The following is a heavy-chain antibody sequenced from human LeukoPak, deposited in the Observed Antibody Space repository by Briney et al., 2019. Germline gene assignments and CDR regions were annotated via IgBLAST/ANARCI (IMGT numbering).Heavy chain of an antibody. Sequence: GGSLRLSCAASGFTVSSNYMSWVRQAPGKGLEWVSVIYSGGSTYYADSVKGRFTISRDNSKNTLYLQMNSLRAEDTAVYYCAKTGGNMTTVVEDNWFDPWGQGTLVTVSS. J-gene: IGHJ5*02. D-gene: IGHD4-23*01. V-gene: IGHV3-53*05. CDR3: AKTGGNMTTVVEDNWFDP. CDR1: GFTVSSNY. CDR2: IYSGGST.